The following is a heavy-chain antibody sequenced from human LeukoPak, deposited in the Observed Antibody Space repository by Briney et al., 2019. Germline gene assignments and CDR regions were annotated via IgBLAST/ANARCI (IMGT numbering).Heavy chain of an antibody. D-gene: IGHD3-10*01. J-gene: IGHJ4*02. CDR2: INQGRST. CDR1: GGSLSDYY. Sequence: SETLSHTCAVYGGSLSDYYWSWIRQPPGKGLEWIGEINQGRSTTYNPSLKSRVTISVDTSKSQFFLKLNSVTAADTAVFYCARGPRFTYYYGSGSYQYWGQGALVTVSS. CDR3: ARGPRFTYYYGSGSYQY. V-gene: IGHV4-34*01.